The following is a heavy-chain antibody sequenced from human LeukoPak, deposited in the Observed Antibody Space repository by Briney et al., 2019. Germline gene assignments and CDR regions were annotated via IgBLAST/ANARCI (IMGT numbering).Heavy chain of an antibody. CDR2: MNPNSGNT. CDR3: ARALRQWLVPDAFDI. D-gene: IGHD6-19*01. CDR1: GYTFTSYD. Sequence: ASVTVSCKASGYTFTSYDINWVRQAPGQGLEWMGWMNPNSGNTGYAQKFQGRVTMTRNTSISTAYMELSSLGSEDTAVYYCARALRQWLVPDAFDIWGQGTMVTVSS. V-gene: IGHV1-8*01. J-gene: IGHJ3*02.